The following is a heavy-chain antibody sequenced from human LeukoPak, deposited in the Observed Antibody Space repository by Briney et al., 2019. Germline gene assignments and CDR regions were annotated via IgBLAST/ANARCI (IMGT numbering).Heavy chain of an antibody. CDR1: GGSISSSSYY. V-gene: IGHV4-39*07. Sequence: SETLSLTCTVSGGSISSSSYYWGWIRQPPGKGLEWIGSIYYSGITYHNPSLRSRVTISVDTSKNQFSLKLSAVTAADTAVYYCAREDTVMAPCFDYWGQGTLVTVSS. CDR3: AREDTVMAPCFDY. D-gene: IGHD5-18*01. CDR2: IYYSGIT. J-gene: IGHJ4*02.